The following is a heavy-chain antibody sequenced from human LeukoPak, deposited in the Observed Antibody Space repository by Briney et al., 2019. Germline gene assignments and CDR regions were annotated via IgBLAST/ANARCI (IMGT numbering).Heavy chain of an antibody. CDR2: ITITGDST. V-gene: IGHV3-23*01. CDR1: GFTFSHYA. J-gene: IGHJ4*02. D-gene: IGHD3-22*01. Sequence: GGSLRLSCAASGFTFSHYAMSWVRQTPGKGLEWVSGITITGDSTYYLDSVRGRFTISRDDSRNTLYLQMNSLRAEDTAIYYCAKRDRSDWPIFDYWGQGTLVTVSS. CDR3: AKRDRSDWPIFDY.